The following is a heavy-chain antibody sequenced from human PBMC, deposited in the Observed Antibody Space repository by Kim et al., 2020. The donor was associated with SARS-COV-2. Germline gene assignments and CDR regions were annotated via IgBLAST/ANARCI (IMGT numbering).Heavy chain of an antibody. D-gene: IGHD4-4*01. Sequence: SETLSLTCAVSGGSISSSNWWSWVRQPPGKGLEWIGEIYHSGSTNYNPSPKSRVTISVDKSKNQFSLKLSSVTAADTAVYYCASTTTVTTSQSVVWGQGTTVTVSS. CDR3: ASTTTVTTSQSVV. J-gene: IGHJ6*02. CDR2: IYHSGST. V-gene: IGHV4-4*02. CDR1: GGSISSSNW.